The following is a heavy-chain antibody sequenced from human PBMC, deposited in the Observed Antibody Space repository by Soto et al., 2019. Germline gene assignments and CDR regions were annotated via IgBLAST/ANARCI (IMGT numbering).Heavy chain of an antibody. Sequence: GGSLRLSCLASGFTFSDYAMTWVRHVPGRGLEWVASLDGAGGSTYYADSVRGRFTISRDNSQNTLFLQMKRLTVDDTAIYYCAAPRDEYGSGVSWFTYGMDIWGQGTAVTVSS. J-gene: IGHJ6*02. CDR1: GFTFSDYA. V-gene: IGHV3-23*01. CDR3: AAPRDEYGSGVSWFTYGMDI. D-gene: IGHD3-10*01. CDR2: LDGAGGST.